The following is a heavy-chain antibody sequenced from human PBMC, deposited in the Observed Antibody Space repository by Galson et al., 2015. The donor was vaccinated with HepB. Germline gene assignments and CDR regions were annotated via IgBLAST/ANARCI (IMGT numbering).Heavy chain of an antibody. J-gene: IGHJ3*02. CDR3: ARSPPDTDSFDI. V-gene: IGHV6-1*01. Sequence: CAISGDSVSSNSAAWNWIRQSPSRGLEWLGRTYYRSKWYNDYAVSVKSRIIISRDNTKNSLYLQMNSLRGEDSAVYYCARSPPDTDSFDIWGQGTMVTVSS. CDR2: TYYRSKWYN. CDR1: GDSVSSNSAA.